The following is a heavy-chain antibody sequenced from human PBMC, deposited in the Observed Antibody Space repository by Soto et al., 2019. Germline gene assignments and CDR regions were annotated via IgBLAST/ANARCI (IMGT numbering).Heavy chain of an antibody. J-gene: IGHJ4*02. V-gene: IGHV1-69*01. D-gene: IGHD3-10*01. CDR1: GGIFSTYA. Sequence: QVQLVQSGAEVKKPGSSVKVSCKASGGIFSTYAISWLRQAPGQGLEWMGGIIPLFGTPNYAQRFQGRVTITADESTSTAYMDLSRRRSEDTAVYYCARDRDDYGSGNYYNRIDFWGQGTLVTVSS. CDR2: IIPLFGTP. CDR3: ARDRDDYGSGNYYNRIDF.